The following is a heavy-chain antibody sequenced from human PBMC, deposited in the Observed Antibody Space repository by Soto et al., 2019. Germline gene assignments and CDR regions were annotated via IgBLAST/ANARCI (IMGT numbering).Heavy chain of an antibody. CDR2: ISGSGGST. CDR1: GFIFSDHA. CDR3: AKASIAAAGYPDYYYGMDV. V-gene: IGHV3-23*01. J-gene: IGHJ6*02. Sequence: GGSLRLSCEASGFIFSDHAMSWVRQAPGKGLEWVSAISGSGGSTYYADSVKGRFTISRDNSKNTLYLQMNSLRAEDTAVYYCAKASIAAAGYPDYYYGMDVWGQGTTVTVSS. D-gene: IGHD6-13*01.